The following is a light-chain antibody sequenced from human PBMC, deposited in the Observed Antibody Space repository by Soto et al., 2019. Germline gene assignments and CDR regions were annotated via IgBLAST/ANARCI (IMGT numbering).Light chain of an antibody. CDR2: EVS. CDR3: NSYTTSTTYV. CDR1: SSDVGSYND. Sequence: QSVLTQPASVSGSPGQSITISCTGTSSDVGSYNDVSWYQQHPGRAPKLMIYEVSNRPSGVSNRFSGSKSGNTASLTISGLQTEDEADYYCNSYTTSTTYVFGTGTKLTVL. V-gene: IGLV2-14*01. J-gene: IGLJ1*01.